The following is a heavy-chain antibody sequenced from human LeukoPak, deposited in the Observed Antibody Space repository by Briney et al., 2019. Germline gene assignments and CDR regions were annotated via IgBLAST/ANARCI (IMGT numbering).Heavy chain of an antibody. CDR3: AKDLGYCSSTSCRLNYYYYYMDV. J-gene: IGHJ6*03. D-gene: IGHD2-2*01. Sequence: GRSLRLSCAASGFTFSSYGMHWVRQAPGKGLEWVAVIWYDGSNKYYADSVKGRFTISRDNSKNTLYLQMNSLRAEDTAVYYCAKDLGYCSSTSCRLNYYYYYMDVWGKGTTATVSS. V-gene: IGHV3-33*06. CDR2: IWYDGSNK. CDR1: GFTFSSYG.